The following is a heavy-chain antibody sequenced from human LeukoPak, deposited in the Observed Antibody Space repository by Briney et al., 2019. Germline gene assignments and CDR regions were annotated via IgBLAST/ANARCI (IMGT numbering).Heavy chain of an antibody. Sequence: GGSLRLSCAASGFTFSSYAMSWVRQAPGKGLEWVSAVSGSGGSTYYADSVKGRFTISRDNSKNTLYLQMNSLRAEDTAVYYCATSGYDEYYFDYWGQGTLVTVSS. CDR3: ATSGYDEYYFDY. D-gene: IGHD5-12*01. CDR2: VSGSGGST. CDR1: GFTFSSYA. J-gene: IGHJ4*02. V-gene: IGHV3-23*01.